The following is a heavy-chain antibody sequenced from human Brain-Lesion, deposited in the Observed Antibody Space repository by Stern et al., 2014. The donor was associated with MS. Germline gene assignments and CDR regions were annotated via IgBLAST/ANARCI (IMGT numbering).Heavy chain of an antibody. D-gene: IGHD4-17*01. CDR1: GNTFTNRY. Sequence: VQLEESGAEVKKTGSSVKVSCQASGNTFTNRYLHCVRQAPGQALEWMGWITPFTGNTNYAQNFQDRVTITMDRSMSTAYMDLSSLRSDDTAIYFCAEGGSYGFVYWGQGTLVTVSS. CDR2: ITPFTGNT. V-gene: IGHV1-45*02. CDR3: AEGGSYGFVY. J-gene: IGHJ4*02.